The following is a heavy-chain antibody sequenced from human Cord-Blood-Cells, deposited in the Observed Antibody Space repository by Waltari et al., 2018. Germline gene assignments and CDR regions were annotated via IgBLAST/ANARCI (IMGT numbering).Heavy chain of an antibody. CDR1: GYSISSGYY. Sequence: QVQLQESGPGLVKPSETLSLTCAVSGYSISSGYYWGWIRQPPGKGLEWIGSIYHSGSTYYNPSLKCRVTISVDTSKNQFSLKLSSVTAADTAVYYCARGGYYDSSGYYDYWGQGTLVTVSS. CDR3: ARGGYYDSSGYYDY. J-gene: IGHJ4*02. V-gene: IGHV4-38-2*01. CDR2: IYHSGST. D-gene: IGHD3-22*01.